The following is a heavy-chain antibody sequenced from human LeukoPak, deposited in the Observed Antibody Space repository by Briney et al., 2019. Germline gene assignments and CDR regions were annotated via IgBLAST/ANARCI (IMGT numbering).Heavy chain of an antibody. V-gene: IGHV4-59*01. CDR2: IYYSGST. J-gene: IGHJ2*01. D-gene: IGHD1-14*01. CDR3: ARAELGRPLYWYFDL. CDR1: GGSISSYY. Sequence: SETLSLTCTVSGGSISSYYWSWIRQPPGKGLEWIGYIYYSGSTNYNPSLKGRVTISVDTSKNQFSLKLSSVTAADTAVYYCARAELGRPLYWYFDLWGRGTLVTVSS.